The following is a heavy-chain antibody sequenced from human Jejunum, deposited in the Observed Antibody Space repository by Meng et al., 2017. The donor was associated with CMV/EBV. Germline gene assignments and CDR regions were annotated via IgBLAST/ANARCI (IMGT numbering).Heavy chain of an antibody. V-gene: IGHV4-30-4*01. J-gene: IGHJ5*02. Sequence: SGGSIIRGARYWTWLRQSAGKGLEWIGNVYYSGTTSYNRSLKSRVTISVDTSKNQFSLKLASVIAADTAVYYCVLMIPADTNYFDPWGQGTLVTVSS. CDR2: VYYSGTT. CDR1: GGSIIRGARY. D-gene: IGHD6-25*01. CDR3: VLMIPADTNYFDP.